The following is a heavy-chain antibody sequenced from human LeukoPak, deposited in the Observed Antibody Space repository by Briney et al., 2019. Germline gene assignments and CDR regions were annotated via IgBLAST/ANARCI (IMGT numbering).Heavy chain of an antibody. CDR2: ISGSGVST. D-gene: IGHD3-22*01. V-gene: IGHV3-23*01. CDR1: GFTYSNYA. Sequence: GGSLRLSCAASGFTYSNYAMSWLRQAPGKGLEWVSFISGSGVSTYYADSVKGQFIIPRDNSRNTLYLQMDSLRSEDTAVYYCAKGSTFYYDSSVYYFYIDVWGKGTTVTVSS. CDR3: AKGSTFYYDSSVYYFYIDV. J-gene: IGHJ6*03.